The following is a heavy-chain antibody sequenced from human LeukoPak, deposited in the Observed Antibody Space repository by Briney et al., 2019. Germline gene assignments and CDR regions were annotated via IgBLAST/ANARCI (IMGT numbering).Heavy chain of an antibody. CDR2: ISAYNGNT. CDR3: ARGGLRGYSYGYRPYYFDY. CDR1: GGTFSSYA. J-gene: IGHJ4*02. D-gene: IGHD5-18*01. V-gene: IGHV1-18*01. Sequence: ASVKVSCKASGGTFSSYAISWVRQAPGQGLEWMGWISAYNGNTNYAQKLQGRVTMTTDTSTSTAYMELRSLRSDDTAVYYCARGGLRGYSYGYRPYYFDYWGQGTLVTVSS.